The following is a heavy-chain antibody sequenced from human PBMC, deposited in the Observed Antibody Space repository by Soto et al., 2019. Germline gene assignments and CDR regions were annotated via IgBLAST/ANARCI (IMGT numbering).Heavy chain of an antibody. V-gene: IGHV4-31*03. CDR2: IYYSGST. Sequence: QVQLQESGPGLVKPSQTLSLTCTVSGGSISSGGYYWSWIRQHPGKGLEWIGYIYYSGSTYYNPSLKRRVTISVDTSKNQFSLKLGSVTAADTAVYYCARTMVRVKKDAFDIWGQGTMVTVSS. CDR3: ARTMVRVKKDAFDI. CDR1: GGSISSGGYY. J-gene: IGHJ3*02. D-gene: IGHD3-10*01.